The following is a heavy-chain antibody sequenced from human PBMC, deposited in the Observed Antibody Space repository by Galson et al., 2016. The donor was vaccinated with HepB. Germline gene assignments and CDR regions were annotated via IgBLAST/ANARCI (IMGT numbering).Heavy chain of an antibody. CDR2: INVSRST. Sequence: SETLSLTCAVYGGSLSGYYWSWIRQPPGKGLEWIGEINVSRSTDSNPSLKSRVTISVDTSKNQFYLKVSSVTAADAAVYYCARGLPTTKYYSNGMEVWGQGATVTVSS. CDR1: GGSLSGYY. D-gene: IGHD1-26*01. V-gene: IGHV4-34*01. CDR3: ARGLPTTKYYSNGMEV. J-gene: IGHJ6*02.